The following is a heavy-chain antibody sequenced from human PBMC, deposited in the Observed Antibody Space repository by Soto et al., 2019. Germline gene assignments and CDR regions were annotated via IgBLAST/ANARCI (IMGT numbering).Heavy chain of an antibody. D-gene: IGHD6-6*01. Sequence: GESLKISCKGSGYSFTSYWISWVRQMPGKGLEWMGRIDPSDSYTNYSPSFQGHVTISADKSISTAYLQWSSLKASDTAMYYCARHQWGVAARPYYYYGMDVWGQGTRVAVSS. CDR2: IDPSDSYT. J-gene: IGHJ6*02. CDR1: GYSFTSYW. V-gene: IGHV5-10-1*01. CDR3: ARHQWGVAARPYYYYGMDV.